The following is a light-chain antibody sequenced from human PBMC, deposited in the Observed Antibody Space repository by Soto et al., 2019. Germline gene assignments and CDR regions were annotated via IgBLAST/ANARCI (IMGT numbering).Light chain of an antibody. V-gene: IGKV1D-13*01. Sequence: AIQLTQSPSSLSASIGDRVTISCRASQGISTLFAWYQQKPGKAPKLLIYSASTLENGVASRFSGSGSGADFTFTISSLQPEDFATYYCQQFSDYPLTFGGGTKVEIK. J-gene: IGKJ4*01. CDR3: QQFSDYPLT. CDR1: QGISTL. CDR2: SAS.